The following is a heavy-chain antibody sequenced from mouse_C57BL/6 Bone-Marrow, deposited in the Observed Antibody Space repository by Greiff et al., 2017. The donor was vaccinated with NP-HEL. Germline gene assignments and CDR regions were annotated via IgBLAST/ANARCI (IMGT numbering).Heavy chain of an antibody. CDR1: GFNIKDDY. J-gene: IGHJ4*01. CDR3: TTVYYDYDDYYAMDY. CDR2: LDPENGDT. V-gene: IGHV14-4*01. Sequence: EVQLQQSGAELVRPGASVKLSCKASGFNIKDDYMHWVKQRPEQGLEWIGWLDPENGDTEYDSKFQGKATITADTSSNTAYLQLSSLTSEDTSFYYCTTVYYDYDDYYAMDYWGQGTSVTVSS. D-gene: IGHD2-4*01.